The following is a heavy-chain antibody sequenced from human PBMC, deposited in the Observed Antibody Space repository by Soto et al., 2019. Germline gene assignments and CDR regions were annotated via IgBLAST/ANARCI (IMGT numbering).Heavy chain of an antibody. CDR3: ARQPRERVPIAAAGKSVPHWFDP. Sequence: QVPLVQSGAEVKKPGASVKVSCKASGYTFTSYGISWVRQAPGQGLEWMGWISAYNGNTNYAQKLQGRVTMTTDTSTSTAYMELRGLRSDDTAVYYWARQPRERVPIAAAGKSVPHWFDPWGQGTLVTVSS. J-gene: IGHJ5*02. D-gene: IGHD6-13*01. CDR2: ISAYNGNT. CDR1: GYTFTSYG. V-gene: IGHV1-18*04.